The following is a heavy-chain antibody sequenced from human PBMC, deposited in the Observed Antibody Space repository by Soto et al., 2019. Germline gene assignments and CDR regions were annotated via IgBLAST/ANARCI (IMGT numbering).Heavy chain of an antibody. CDR1: GFTFSSYS. V-gene: IGHV3-30-3*01. CDR2: ISYDGSNK. Sequence: SVKLSCAASGFTFSSYSMHWVLQAPGKGLEWVAVISYDGSNKYYADSVKGRFTISRDNSKNTLYLQMNSLRAEDTAVYYCAREKAYYYDSTRGMDVCGQGTTVTV. J-gene: IGHJ6*02. CDR3: AREKAYYYDSTRGMDV. D-gene: IGHD3-22*01.